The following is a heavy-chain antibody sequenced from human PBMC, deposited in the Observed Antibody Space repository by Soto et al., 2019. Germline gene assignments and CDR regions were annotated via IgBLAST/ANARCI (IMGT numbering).Heavy chain of an antibody. CDR3: ARHSGYYDSSGYYYYYYYGMDV. J-gene: IGHJ6*02. CDR1: GYSFTSYW. V-gene: IGHV5-51*01. Sequence: GESPKIFCKGSGYSFTSYWIGWVRQMPGKGLEWMGIIYPGDSDTRYSPSFQGQVTISADKSISTAYLQWSSLKASDTAMYYCARHSGYYDSSGYYYYYYYGMDVWGQGTTVTVSS. CDR2: IYPGDSDT. D-gene: IGHD3-22*01.